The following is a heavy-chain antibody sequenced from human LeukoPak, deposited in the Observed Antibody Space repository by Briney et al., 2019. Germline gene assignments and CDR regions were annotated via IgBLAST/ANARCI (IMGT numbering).Heavy chain of an antibody. D-gene: IGHD2-15*01. J-gene: IGHJ1*01. CDR2: INPNSGGT. CDR3: ARGPAYCSGGSCYQGY. V-gene: IGHV1-2*02. CDR1: GYTFTGYY. Sequence: ASVKVSCKASGYTFTGYYMHWGRQAPGQGLEWMGWINPNSGGTNYAQKFQGRVTMTRDTSISTAYMELSRLRSDDTAVYYCARGPAYCSGGSCYQGYWGQGTLVTVSS.